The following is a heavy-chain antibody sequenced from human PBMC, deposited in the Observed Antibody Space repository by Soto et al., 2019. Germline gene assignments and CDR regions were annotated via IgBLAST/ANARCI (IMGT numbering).Heavy chain of an antibody. CDR2: ISSSSSYT. D-gene: IGHD3-22*01. Sequence: GGSLRLSSAPSGFTFSDYYMSWISQAPGRGLEGFSYISSSSSYTNYADSVKGRFTISRDNAKNSLYLQMNSLRAEDTAVYYCARDLFEYDNSGYYCRFDPWGQGTLVTVSS. J-gene: IGHJ5*02. CDR3: ARDLFEYDNSGYYCRFDP. CDR1: GFTFSDYY. V-gene: IGHV3-11*06.